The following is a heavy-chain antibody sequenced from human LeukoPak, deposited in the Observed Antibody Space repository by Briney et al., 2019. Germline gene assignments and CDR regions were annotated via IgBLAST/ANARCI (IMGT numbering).Heavy chain of an antibody. CDR2: INAGNGNT. Sequence: GASVKVSCKASGYTFTSYAMHWVRQAPGQRLEWMGWINAGNGNTKYSQKFQGRVTITRDTSASTAYMELSSLRSEDTAVYYCAGYDSSSWYYEAFGIWGQGTMVTVSS. CDR1: GYTFTSYA. J-gene: IGHJ3*02. V-gene: IGHV1-3*01. CDR3: AGYDSSSWYYEAFGI. D-gene: IGHD6-13*01.